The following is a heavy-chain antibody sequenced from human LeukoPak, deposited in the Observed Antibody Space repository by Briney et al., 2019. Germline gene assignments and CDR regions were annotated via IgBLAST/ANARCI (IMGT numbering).Heavy chain of an antibody. CDR1: GFTFSSYA. J-gene: IGHJ4*02. CDR2: ISGSGGST. D-gene: IGHD3-10*01. CDR3: ARDLDAGWFGEYGVGY. V-gene: IGHV3-23*01. Sequence: GGSLRLSCAASGFTFSSYAMSWVRQAPGKGLEWVSAISGSGGSTYYADSVKGRFTISRDNSKNTLYLQMNSLRAEDTAVYYCARDLDAGWFGEYGVGYWGQGTLVTVSS.